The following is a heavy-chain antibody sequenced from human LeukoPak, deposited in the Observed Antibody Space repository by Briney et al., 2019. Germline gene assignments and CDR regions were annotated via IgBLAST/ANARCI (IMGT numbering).Heavy chain of an antibody. V-gene: IGHV1-18*01. J-gene: IGHJ3*02. Sequence: ASVKVSCKASGYTFTSYGISWVRQAPGQGLEWMGWISAYNGNTHYAQKLQGRVTMTTDTSTSTAYMDLRSLRSDDTAVYYCARDPSGDYGDYWSPLDIWGQGTMVTVSS. CDR1: GYTFTSYG. CDR2: ISAYNGNT. CDR3: ARDPSGDYGDYWSPLDI. D-gene: IGHD4-17*01.